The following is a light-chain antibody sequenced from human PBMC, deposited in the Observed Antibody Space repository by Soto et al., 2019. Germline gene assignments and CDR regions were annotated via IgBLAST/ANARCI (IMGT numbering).Light chain of an antibody. Sequence: DIQLTQSPSTLSASVGDRVTFGCRASQSIVDWLAWYQQKPGKAPKLLIYKASNLASGVPSRFGGSGSGLEFTLTISNLQPYDLATYYCQHYKDNPWTFGKGTKVEFK. CDR2: KAS. CDR3: QHYKDNPWT. CDR1: QSIVDW. V-gene: IGKV1-5*03. J-gene: IGKJ1*01.